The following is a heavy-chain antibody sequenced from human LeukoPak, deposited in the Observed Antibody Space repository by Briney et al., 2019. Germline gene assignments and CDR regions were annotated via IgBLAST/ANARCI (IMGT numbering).Heavy chain of an antibody. CDR2: ISGSGGST. CDR3: AKDPVWFGELSSIDY. V-gene: IGHV3-23*01. D-gene: IGHD3-10*01. Sequence: GGSLRLSCAASGFTFSSYAMSWVRQAPGKGLEWVSAISGSGGSTYYADSVKGRFTISRDNSKNTLYLQMNSLRAEDTAVYYCAKDPVWFGELSSIDYWGQGTLVTVSS. J-gene: IGHJ4*02. CDR1: GFTFSSYA.